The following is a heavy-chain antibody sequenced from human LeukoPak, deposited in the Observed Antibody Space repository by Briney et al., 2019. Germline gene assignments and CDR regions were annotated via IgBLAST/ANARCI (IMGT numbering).Heavy chain of an antibody. CDR1: GYTFTSYY. J-gene: IGHJ4*02. D-gene: IGHD3-10*01. Sequence: ASVKVSCKASGYTFTSYYMHWVRQAPGQGLEWMGIINPSGGSTSYAQKFQGRVTMTRDTSTSTVYMELSSLRSEDTAVYYCARDVGEYYYGSGSYYSHFDYWGQGTLVTVSS. CDR2: INPSGGST. V-gene: IGHV1-46*01. CDR3: ARDVGEYYYGSGSYYSHFDY.